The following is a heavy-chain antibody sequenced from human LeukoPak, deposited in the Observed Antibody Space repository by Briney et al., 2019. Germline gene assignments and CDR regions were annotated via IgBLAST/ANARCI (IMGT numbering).Heavy chain of an antibody. Sequence: GASVKVSCKASGYTFISYDLNWVRQVPGQGLEWMGWMNPNTGNTGYAQKFHGRVTITRNTSISTAFMELSSLRSEDTAVYYCARRAVGNSYYYSMDVWGKGTTVTVSS. CDR3: ARRAVGNSYYYSMDV. J-gene: IGHJ6*03. CDR1: GYTFISYD. CDR2: MNPNTGNT. V-gene: IGHV1-8*01. D-gene: IGHD6-19*01.